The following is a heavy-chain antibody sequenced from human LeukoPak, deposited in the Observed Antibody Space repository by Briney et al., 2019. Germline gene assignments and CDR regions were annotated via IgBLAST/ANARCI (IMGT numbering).Heavy chain of an antibody. V-gene: IGHV3-7*01. J-gene: IGHJ4*02. Sequence: PGGSLRLSCAASGFTVNNKYMTWVRQAPGKGLEWVANIKQDGSEKYYVDSVKGRFTISRDNAKNSLYLQMNSLRAEDTAVYYCARESLAVAGAFDYWGQGTLVTVSS. CDR2: IKQDGSEK. CDR3: ARESLAVAGAFDY. D-gene: IGHD6-19*01. CDR1: GFTVNNKY.